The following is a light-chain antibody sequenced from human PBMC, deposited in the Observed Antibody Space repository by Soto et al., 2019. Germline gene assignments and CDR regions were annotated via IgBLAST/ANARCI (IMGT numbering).Light chain of an antibody. Sequence: EIVLTQSPGTLSLSPGERATLSCRASQSISSSYLAWYQQKPGQAPRLLIYGASSRATDIPDRFSGSGSGTDLTLTIRRLEPEDFAVYYCQHYGISPIFTFGPGTKVDIK. J-gene: IGKJ3*01. CDR2: GAS. CDR1: QSISSSY. V-gene: IGKV3-20*01. CDR3: QHYGISPIFT.